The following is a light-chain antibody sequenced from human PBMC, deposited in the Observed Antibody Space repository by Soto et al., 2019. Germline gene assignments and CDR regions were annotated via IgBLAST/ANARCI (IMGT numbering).Light chain of an antibody. CDR1: QSVARNY. CDR2: DAS. J-gene: IGKJ4*01. CDR3: QQYGTSVLVS. V-gene: IGKV3-20*01. Sequence: IVLTQSPDTLSLSPGERATLSCRASQSVARNYIAWYQQKPDQAPRLLIYDASSRATGIPDRFSGSGSGTDFTLTISRPEPEDFAVYYCQQYGTSVLVSFGGGTKVEIK.